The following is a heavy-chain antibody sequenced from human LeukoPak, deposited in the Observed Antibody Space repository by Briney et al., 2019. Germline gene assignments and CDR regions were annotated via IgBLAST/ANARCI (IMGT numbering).Heavy chain of an antibody. CDR2: ISYDGSNK. CDR3: GTVPPSEGVAGKGSFDY. V-gene: IGHV3-30*03. Sequence: GGSLRLSCAASGFTFSSYGMHWVRQAPGKGLEWVAVISYDGSNKYYADSVKGRFTISRDNSKNTLYLQMNSLRAEDTAVYYCGTVPPSEGVAGKGSFDYWGQGTLVTVSS. J-gene: IGHJ4*02. CDR1: GFTFSSYG. D-gene: IGHD6-19*01.